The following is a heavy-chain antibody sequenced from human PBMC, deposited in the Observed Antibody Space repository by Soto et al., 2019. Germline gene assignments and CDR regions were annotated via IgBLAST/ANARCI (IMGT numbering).Heavy chain of an antibody. CDR1: GFTFSSYG. Sequence: QVQLVESGGGVVQPGRSLRLSCAASGFTFSSYGMHWVRQAPGKGLEWVAVISYDGSNKYYADSVKGRFTISRDNSKNTLYLQMNSLRAEDTAVYYCAKDSGGSSDYWGQGTLVTVSS. D-gene: IGHD1-26*01. V-gene: IGHV3-30*18. CDR2: ISYDGSNK. CDR3: AKDSGGSSDY. J-gene: IGHJ4*02.